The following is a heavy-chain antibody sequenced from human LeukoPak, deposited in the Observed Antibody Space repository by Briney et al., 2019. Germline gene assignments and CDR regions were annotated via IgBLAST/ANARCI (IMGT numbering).Heavy chain of an antibody. CDR3: ARVLAGSGWYDVFDI. CDR1: GYTFTSYD. Sequence: ASVKVSCKASGYTFTSYDINWVRQATGQGLEWMGWMNPNSGHTGYAQKFQGRVTMTRNTSISTAYMELSSLRSEDTAVYYCARVLAGSGWYDVFDIWAQGTMVTVSS. D-gene: IGHD6-19*01. J-gene: IGHJ3*02. CDR2: MNPNSGHT. V-gene: IGHV1-8*01.